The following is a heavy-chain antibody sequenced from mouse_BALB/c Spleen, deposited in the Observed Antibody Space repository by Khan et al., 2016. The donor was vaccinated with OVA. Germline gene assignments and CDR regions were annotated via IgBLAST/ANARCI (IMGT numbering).Heavy chain of an antibody. J-gene: IGHJ2*01. D-gene: IGHD1-1*01. CDR1: GYSITSDYA. CDR3: ARIYGGDFDY. Sequence: EVQLQESGPGLVKPSQSLSLTCTVTGYSITSDYAWNWIRQFPGNKLEWMGYISYSGNTKYNPSLKSRTSITRDTSENQFFLQLNSVTIEDTATYYCARIYGGDFDYWGQGTTLTVSS. V-gene: IGHV3-2*02. CDR2: ISYSGNT.